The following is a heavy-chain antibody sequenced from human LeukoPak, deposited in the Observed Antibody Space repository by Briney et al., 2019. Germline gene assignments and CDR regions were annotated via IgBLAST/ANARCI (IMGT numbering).Heavy chain of an antibody. CDR1: GFTVSSNY. D-gene: IGHD3-16*02. CDR3: AKDTDMITFGGVIDY. J-gene: IGHJ4*02. V-gene: IGHV3-53*01. CDR2: IYSGGST. Sequence: GGSLRLSCAASGFTVSSNYMSWVRQAPGKGLGWVSVIYSGGSTYYADSVKGRFTISRDNSKNTLYLQMNSLRAEDTAVYYCAKDTDMITFGGVIDYWGQGTLVTVSS.